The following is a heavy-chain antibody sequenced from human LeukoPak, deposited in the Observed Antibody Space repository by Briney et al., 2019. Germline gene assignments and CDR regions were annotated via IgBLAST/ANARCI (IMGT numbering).Heavy chain of an antibody. CDR2: ISSSGSTI. Sequence: PGGSLRLSCAASGFTFSDYYMSWIRQAPGKGLEWVSYISSSGSTIYYADSVKGRFTISRDNAKNSLYLQMNSLRAEDTAVYYCARDYSFLGTTADFDYWGQGTLVTVSS. V-gene: IGHV3-11*01. D-gene: IGHD1-1*01. CDR1: GFTFSDYY. J-gene: IGHJ4*02. CDR3: ARDYSFLGTTADFDY.